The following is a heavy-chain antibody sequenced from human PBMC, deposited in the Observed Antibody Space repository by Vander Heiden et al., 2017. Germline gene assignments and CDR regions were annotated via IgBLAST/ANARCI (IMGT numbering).Heavy chain of an antibody. CDR2: ISGSAGTT. Sequence: AISGSAGTTYYADSVKGRFTISRDNSENTLFLQMHSLRAEDTAVYYCAKDTPPATTGYFDLWGRGALVTVSS. J-gene: IGHJ2*01. V-gene: IGHV3-23*01. CDR3: AKDTPPATTGYFDL. D-gene: IGHD4-17*01.